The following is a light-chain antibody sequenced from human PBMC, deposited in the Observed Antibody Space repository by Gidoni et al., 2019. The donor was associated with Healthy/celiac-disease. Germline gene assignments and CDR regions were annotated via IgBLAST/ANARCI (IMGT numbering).Light chain of an antibody. Sequence: QLVLTQSPSASASLGASVKLTCTLSSGHSSYAIAWHQQQPEKGTRYLMKLNSDGSHSKGDGIPDRFSGSSSGAERYLTISSLQSEDEADYYCQTWGTGIFHVVFGGGTKLTVL. V-gene: IGLV4-69*01. CDR3: QTWGTGIFHVV. CDR2: LNSDGSH. CDR1: SGHSSYA. J-gene: IGLJ2*01.